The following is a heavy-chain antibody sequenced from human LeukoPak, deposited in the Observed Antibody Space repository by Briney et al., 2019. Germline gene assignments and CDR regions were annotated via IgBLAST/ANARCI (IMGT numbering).Heavy chain of an antibody. J-gene: IGHJ5*02. Sequence: SQTLSLTCTVSGVSISSGSYYWSWIRQPAGKGLEWIGRIYTSGSTNYNPSLKSRVTISVDTSKNQFSLKLSSVTAADTAVYYCARDPLHRGIAAGPWGQGTLVTVSS. CDR1: GVSISSGSYY. CDR2: IYTSGST. D-gene: IGHD6-13*01. V-gene: IGHV4-61*02. CDR3: ARDPLHRGIAAGP.